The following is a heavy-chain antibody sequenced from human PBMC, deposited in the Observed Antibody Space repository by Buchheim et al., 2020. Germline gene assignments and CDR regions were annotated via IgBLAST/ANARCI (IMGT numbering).Heavy chain of an antibody. CDR2: ISSSSSYI. J-gene: IGHJ6*02. CDR3: ARASGTNGYYYGMDV. CDR1: GFTFSSYS. V-gene: IGHV3-21*01. D-gene: IGHD3-10*01. Sequence: EVQLVESGGGLVKPGGSLRLSCAASGFTFSSYSMNWVRQAPGKGLEWVSSISSSSSYIYYADSVKGRFTISRDNAKNSLYMQMNSLRAEDTAVYYCARASGTNGYYYGMDVWGQGTT.